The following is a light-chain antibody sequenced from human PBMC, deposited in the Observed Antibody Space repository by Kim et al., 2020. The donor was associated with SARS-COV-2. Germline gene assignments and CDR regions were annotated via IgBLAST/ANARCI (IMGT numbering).Light chain of an antibody. Sequence: VSPGERATLSCRASQSVNSNLAWYQQKPGQAPRLLISGAFTRATGFPARFSGSGSGTEFTLTISSLQSEDFAVYYCQQYNDWPVTFGGGTKVEIK. CDR2: GAF. J-gene: IGKJ4*01. CDR1: QSVNSN. V-gene: IGKV3-15*01. CDR3: QQYNDWPVT.